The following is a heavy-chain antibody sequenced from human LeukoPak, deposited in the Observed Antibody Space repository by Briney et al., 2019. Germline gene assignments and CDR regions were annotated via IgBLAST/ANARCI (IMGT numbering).Heavy chain of an antibody. CDR1: GYTFTGYY. D-gene: IGHD3-10*01. Sequence: ASVKVSCKASGYTFTGYYMHWVRQAPGQGLEWMGWINPNSGGTNYAQKFQGGVTMTRDTSISTAYMELSRLRSDNTAVYYCATGLSLLWFRELLSNGTKFLKANWFDPWGQGTLVTVSS. V-gene: IGHV1-2*02. CDR2: INPNSGGT. CDR3: ATGLSLLWFRELLSNGTKFLKANWFDP. J-gene: IGHJ5*02.